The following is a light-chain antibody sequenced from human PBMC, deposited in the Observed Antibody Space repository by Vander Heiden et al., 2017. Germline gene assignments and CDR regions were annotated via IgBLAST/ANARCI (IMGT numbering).Light chain of an antibody. Sequence: SPLTHPPPVSVSPGQSITISGTGTRSDVGGYNYVSWYQQHPGKAPKLMIYDVSNRPSGVSNRFSGSKSGNTASLTISGLQAEDEADYYCSSYTSSSTLVFGGGTKLTVL. J-gene: IGLJ2*01. V-gene: IGLV2-14*01. CDR1: RSDVGGYNY. CDR3: SSYTSSSTLV. CDR2: DVS.